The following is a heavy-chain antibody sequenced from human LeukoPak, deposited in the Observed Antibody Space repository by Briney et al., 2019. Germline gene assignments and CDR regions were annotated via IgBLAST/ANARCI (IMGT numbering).Heavy chain of an antibody. J-gene: IGHJ4*02. CDR2: ISSDGGSP. CDR1: GFTFSSYW. CDR3: AREYCSGGRCQYYFDY. V-gene: IGHV3-64*01. D-gene: IGHD2-15*01. Sequence: SGGSLRLSCAAPGFTFSSYWMSWVRQAPGKGLEYVSGISSDGGSPFHVNSVKGRFTISRDNSKDTLYLQMGSLRAEDMAVYYCAREYCSGGRCQYYFDYWGQGTLVTVSS.